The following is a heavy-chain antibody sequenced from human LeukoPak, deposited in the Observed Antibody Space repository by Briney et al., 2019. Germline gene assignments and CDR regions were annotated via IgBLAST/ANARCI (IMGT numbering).Heavy chain of an antibody. D-gene: IGHD3-3*01. V-gene: IGHV3-48*04. CDR2: ISSSSSTI. CDR1: GFTFSRYS. Sequence: PGGSLRLSCAASGFTFSRYSMNWVRQAPGKGLEWVSYISSSSSTIYYADSVKGRFTISRDNAKNSLYLQMNSLRAEDTAVYYCASLLPDYDFWSGYYSDYYYMDVWGKGTTVTVSS. CDR3: ASLLPDYDFWSGYYSDYYYMDV. J-gene: IGHJ6*03.